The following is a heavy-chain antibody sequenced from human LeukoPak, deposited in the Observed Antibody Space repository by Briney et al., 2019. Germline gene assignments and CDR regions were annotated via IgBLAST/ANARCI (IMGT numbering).Heavy chain of an antibody. V-gene: IGHV4-31*03. D-gene: IGHD3-3*01. Sequence: SQTLSLTCTVSGGSISSGGYYWSWIRQHPGKGLEWIGDIYYSGSTYYNPSLKSRVTISVDTSKNQFSLKLSSVTAADTAVYYCARAYYDFWSGYYNDYWGQGTLVTVSS. CDR3: ARAYYDFWSGYYNDY. J-gene: IGHJ4*02. CDR2: IYYSGST. CDR1: GGSISSGGYY.